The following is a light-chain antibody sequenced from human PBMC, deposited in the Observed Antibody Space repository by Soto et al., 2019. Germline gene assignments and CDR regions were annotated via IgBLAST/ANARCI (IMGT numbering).Light chain of an antibody. CDR2: EVT. CDR1: SNDVGAYNY. Sequence: QSALTQPASVSGSPGQSITISCTVTSNDVGAYNYVSWYQHHPGKAPNLIIFEVTNRPSGVSDRFSGSLSGNTASLTISGLLPEDESDYFCSSYTTAGTHVFGTGTKVTVL. CDR3: SSYTTAGTHV. V-gene: IGLV2-14*01. J-gene: IGLJ1*01.